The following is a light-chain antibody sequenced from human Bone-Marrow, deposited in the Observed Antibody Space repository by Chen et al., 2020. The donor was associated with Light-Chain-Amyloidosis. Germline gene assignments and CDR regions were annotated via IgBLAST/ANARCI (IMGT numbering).Light chain of an antibody. V-gene: IGLV2-14*01. CDR3: SSYTITNTLV. Sequence: QSALTQPASVSGSPGQSITISCTGTSSDVGGDNHVSWYQQHQDNAPKLMIYEVTNRPSWVPDRFSGSKSDNTASLTISGLQTEDEADYFCSSYTITNTLVFGSGTRVTVL. CDR2: EVT. J-gene: IGLJ1*01. CDR1: SSDVGGDNH.